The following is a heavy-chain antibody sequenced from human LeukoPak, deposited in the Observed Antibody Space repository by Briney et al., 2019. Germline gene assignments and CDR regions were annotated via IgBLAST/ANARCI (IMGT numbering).Heavy chain of an antibody. Sequence: SETLPLICTDCGGSIFSYYWSCIRQPAGKGLEWIGHMYTSGSTNYNPSLKSRVTMSVDTSKNQFSLKLSSVTAADTAVYYCARDYSGVSYYSALHFWCRGTLVTVSS. CDR3: ARDYSGVSYYSALHF. J-gene: IGHJ4*02. D-gene: IGHD2-15*01. V-gene: IGHV4-4*07. CDR1: GGSIFSYY. CDR2: MYTSGST.